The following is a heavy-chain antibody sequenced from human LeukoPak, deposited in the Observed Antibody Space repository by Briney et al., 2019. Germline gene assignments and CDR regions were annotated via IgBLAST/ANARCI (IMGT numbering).Heavy chain of an antibody. V-gene: IGHV3-21*04. CDR2: ISSSSSYI. CDR1: GFTFSSYS. D-gene: IGHD1-26*01. CDR3: AKDNGWSGSYYSPYFDY. J-gene: IGHJ4*02. Sequence: GGSLRLSCAASGFTFSSYSMDWVRQAPGKGLEWVSSISSSSSYIYYADSVKGRFTISRDNSKNTLYLQMNSLRAEDTAVYYCAKDNGWSGSYYSPYFDYWGQGTLVTVSS.